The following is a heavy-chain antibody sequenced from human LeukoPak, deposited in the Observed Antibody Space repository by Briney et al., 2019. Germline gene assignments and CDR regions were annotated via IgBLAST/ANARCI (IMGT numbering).Heavy chain of an antibody. D-gene: IGHD3-10*01. CDR2: INSDGSRA. Sequence: PGGSLRLSCAASGFTFSNYWMHWVRQAPGKGLVWVSRINSDGSRATYADSVKGRFTISRDNAKNTLYLQMNSLRAEDTAVYYCARDLKFFGGYYYGMDVWGQGTTVTVSS. CDR3: ARDLKFFGGYYYGMDV. CDR1: GFTFSNYW. J-gene: IGHJ6*02. V-gene: IGHV3-74*01.